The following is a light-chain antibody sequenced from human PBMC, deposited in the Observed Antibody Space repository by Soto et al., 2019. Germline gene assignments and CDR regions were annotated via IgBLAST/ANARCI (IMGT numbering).Light chain of an antibody. CDR2: WAS. CDR3: HQCDSSPWT. Sequence: DIVMTQSPDSLAVSLGERATINCKSSQSVLYSSNNKNYLAWYQQKPGQSPKLLIYWASTRESGVPDRFSGSGSGTDFTLTISRLEPEDFAVFYCHQCDSSPWTFGQGTKVDIK. J-gene: IGKJ1*01. CDR1: QSVLYSSNNKNY. V-gene: IGKV4-1*01.